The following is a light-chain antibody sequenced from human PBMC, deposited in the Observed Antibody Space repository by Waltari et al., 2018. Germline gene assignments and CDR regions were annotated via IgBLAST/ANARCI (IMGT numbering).Light chain of an antibody. J-gene: IGKJ1*01. CDR3: QQYNNWPRT. CDR1: QSVSTN. CDR2: GAS. V-gene: IGKV3-15*01. Sequence: EIVMTQSPATLSVSPGERATLSCRASQSVSTNLAWYHQKPGQAPRLLIYGASTRPTRGPARFSGSGSGTEFTLTISSLQSEDFAVYYCQQYNNWPRTFGQGTKVETK.